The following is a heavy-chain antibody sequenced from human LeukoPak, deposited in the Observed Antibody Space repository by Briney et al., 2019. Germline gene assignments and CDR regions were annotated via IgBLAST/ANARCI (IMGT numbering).Heavy chain of an antibody. D-gene: IGHD3-22*01. CDR1: GFTFSSYA. J-gene: IGHJ5*02. Sequence: GGSLRLSCAASGFTFSSYAMSWVRQAPGKGLEWVSAISGSGGSTYYADSVKGRFTISRDNSKNTLYLQMNSLRAEDTAVYYCATSLDYYDRSGYYNNWFDPWGQGTLVTVSS. V-gene: IGHV3-23*01. CDR2: ISGSGGST. CDR3: ATSLDYYDRSGYYNNWFDP.